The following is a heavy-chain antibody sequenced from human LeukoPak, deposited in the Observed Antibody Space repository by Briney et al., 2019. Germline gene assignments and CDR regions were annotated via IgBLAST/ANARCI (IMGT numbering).Heavy chain of an antibody. D-gene: IGHD3-16*02. CDR1: GFTFSSYG. CDR3: ARGGYVWGSYRYMDY. CDR2: IWYDGSNK. V-gene: IGHV3-33*01. J-gene: IGHJ4*02. Sequence: GGSLRLSCAASGFTFSSYGMHWVRQAPGKGLEWVAVIWYDGSNKYYADSVKGRFTISRDNSKNTLYLQMNSLRAEDTAVYYCARGGYVWGSYRYMDYWGQGTLVTVSS.